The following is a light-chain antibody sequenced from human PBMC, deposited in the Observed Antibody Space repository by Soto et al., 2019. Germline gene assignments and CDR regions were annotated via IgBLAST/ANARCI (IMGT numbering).Light chain of an antibody. V-gene: IGKV3-20*01. CDR1: QRVSSSY. CDR3: QQYGSSRGT. Sequence: EIVLTQSPGTLSLSPGEIATLSCRASQRVSSSYLAWYQQKPGQAPRLLIYGASSRATGIPDRFSGSGSGTDFTLTTSRLEPEDFAVYYCQQYGSSRGTFGQGTKVEIK. CDR2: GAS. J-gene: IGKJ1*01.